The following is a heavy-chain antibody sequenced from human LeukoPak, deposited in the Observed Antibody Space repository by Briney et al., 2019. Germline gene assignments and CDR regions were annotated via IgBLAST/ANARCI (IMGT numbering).Heavy chain of an antibody. CDR3: ARGSGYNWNDVDYYYYMDV. CDR2: IIPLFGTA. V-gene: IGHV1-69*13. CDR1: GGTFSSYS. D-gene: IGHD1-1*01. J-gene: IGHJ6*03. Sequence: SVKVSCKASGGTFSSYSITWARQAPGQGLEWMGGIIPLFGTANYAQKFQGRVTITADEPTNTAYMELRSLRSEDTAIYYCARGSGYNWNDVDYYYYMDVWGKGTTVTISS.